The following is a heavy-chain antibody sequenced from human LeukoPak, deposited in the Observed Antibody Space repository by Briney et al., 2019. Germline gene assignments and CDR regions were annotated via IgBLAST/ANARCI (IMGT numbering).Heavy chain of an antibody. J-gene: IGHJ4*02. V-gene: IGHV1-69*02. D-gene: IGHD3-10*01. CDR1: GGTFSSYT. CDR2: IIPILGIA. Sequence: GSSVKVSCKASGGTFSSYTISWVRRAPGQGLEWMGRIIPILGIANYAQRFQGRVTMTRDTSTSTVYMELSSLRSEDTAVYYCASFMPYYYGSGVLDYWGQGTLVTVSS. CDR3: ASFMPYYYGSGVLDY.